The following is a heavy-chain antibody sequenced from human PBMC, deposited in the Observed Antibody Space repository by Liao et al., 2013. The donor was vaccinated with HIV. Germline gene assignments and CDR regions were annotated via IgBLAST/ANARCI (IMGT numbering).Heavy chain of an antibody. CDR3: ARGGVNYYDSSGYYNY. J-gene: IGHJ4*02. V-gene: IGHV4-4*07. D-gene: IGHD3-22*01. CDR1: TDSISAYY. CDR2: IDISGST. Sequence: QVQLQESGPGLVKPSETLSLTCTVSTDSISAYYWSWIRQPAGKGLEWIGRIDISGSTNYNPSLKSRVTMSVDTSKNQFSLRLASVTAADTAVYYCARGGVNYYDSSGYYNYWGQGTLVTVSS.